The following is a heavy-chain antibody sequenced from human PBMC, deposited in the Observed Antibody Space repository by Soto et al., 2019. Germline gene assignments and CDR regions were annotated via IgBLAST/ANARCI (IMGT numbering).Heavy chain of an antibody. J-gene: IGHJ1*01. Sequence: DVKLLESGGGVVQPGGSLRLSCAASGFAFNNYAMNWVRQAPGKGLEWVSHISGSGGSTDYADSVKGRFSISKDSSKNTLYQHMNRVTAEDTTLYFCTKEGPYITRRSTAGYLQHWVLGTQVTVSS. CDR2: ISGSGGST. V-gene: IGHV3-23*01. CDR1: GFAFNNYA. CDR3: TKEGPYITRRSTAGYLQH. D-gene: IGHD3-16*01.